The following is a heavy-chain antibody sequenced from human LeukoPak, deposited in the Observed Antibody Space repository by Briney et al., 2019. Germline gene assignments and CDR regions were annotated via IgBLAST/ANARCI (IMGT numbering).Heavy chain of an antibody. J-gene: IGHJ4*02. D-gene: IGHD3-10*01. CDR3: ARLSGYYGSGIDY. Sequence: SETLSLTCTVSGGSISSYYWSWIRQPPGKGLEWIGYIYYSGSTNYNPSLKSRFTISVDTSKNQFSLKLSSVTAADTAVYYCARLSGYYGSGIDYWGQGTLVTVSS. CDR2: IYYSGST. V-gene: IGHV4-59*01. CDR1: GGSISSYY.